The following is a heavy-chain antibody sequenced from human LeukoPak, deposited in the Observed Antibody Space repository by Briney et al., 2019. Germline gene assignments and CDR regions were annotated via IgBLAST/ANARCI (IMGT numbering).Heavy chain of an antibody. CDR2: INTDGSSL. J-gene: IGHJ4*02. CDR3: ARDATRGGDNDY. D-gene: IGHD2-21*02. CDR1: GFTFSSYW. Sequence: GGSLRLSCAASGFTFSSYWMYWVRHAPGKGLVWVSRINTDGSSLNYADSVKGRLTISRGNAKNSLYLQMNSLRAEDTAVYYCARDATRGGDNDYWGQGTRVIVSS. V-gene: IGHV3-74*01.